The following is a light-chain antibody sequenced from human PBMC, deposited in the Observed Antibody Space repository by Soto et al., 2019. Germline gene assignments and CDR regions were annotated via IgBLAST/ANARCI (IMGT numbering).Light chain of an antibody. CDR2: DAS. CDR1: QSVNAY. V-gene: IGKV3-11*01. CDR3: QQHLGRHT. J-gene: IGKJ1*01. Sequence: VLTQSPVTLSLSPGERATLSCRASQSVNAYLAWYQQKPGQAPRLLIYDASVRPTGIPARFSGSGSGTDFTLTISSQEPEDSAVYYCQQHLGRHTFGQGTKVEIK.